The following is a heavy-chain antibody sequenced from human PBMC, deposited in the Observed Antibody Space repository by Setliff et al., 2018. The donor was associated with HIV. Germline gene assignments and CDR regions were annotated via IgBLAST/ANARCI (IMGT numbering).Heavy chain of an antibody. CDR1: GYTLSELS. CDR2: CNPEEGKT. D-gene: IGHD3-10*01. Sequence: ASVKVSCKISGYTLSELSMHWVRQAPGKGLEWMVGCNPEEGKTIYAQKFQGRVTMTEDTSTDTAFMDLNNLRSEDTAVYYCAASISSRHYYGSALWGRGTLVTVS. J-gene: IGHJ2*01. CDR3: AASISSRHYYGSAL. V-gene: IGHV1-24*01.